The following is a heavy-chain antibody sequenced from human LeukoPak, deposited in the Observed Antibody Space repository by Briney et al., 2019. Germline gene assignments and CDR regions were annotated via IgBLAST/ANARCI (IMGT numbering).Heavy chain of an antibody. CDR3: ATVGRYFNWFDP. Sequence: GASVKVSCKVSGYTLTELSMHWVRQAPGKGLEWMGGFDPEDGETIYAQKFQDRVTMAEDTSTDTAYMELSSLRSEDTAVYYCATVGRYFNWFDPWGQGTLVTVSS. CDR1: GYTLTELS. CDR2: FDPEDGET. D-gene: IGHD3-9*01. V-gene: IGHV1-24*01. J-gene: IGHJ5*02.